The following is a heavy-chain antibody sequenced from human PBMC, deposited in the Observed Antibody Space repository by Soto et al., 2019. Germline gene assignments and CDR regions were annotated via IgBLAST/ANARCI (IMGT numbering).Heavy chain of an antibody. CDR1: GDTFSSYT. V-gene: IGHV1-69*02. CDR3: ARGGYCNSATCYRPGDY. Sequence: QVQLVQSGAEVKKPGSSVRVSCTATGDTFSSYTVDWVRQAPGQGLEWMARIIPILGIANYAQKFQGRLTITADKSTTTAYREVSSLRSEDTAVYYCARGGYCNSATCYRPGDYWGQGTLVTVSS. J-gene: IGHJ4*02. CDR2: IIPILGIA. D-gene: IGHD2-2*01.